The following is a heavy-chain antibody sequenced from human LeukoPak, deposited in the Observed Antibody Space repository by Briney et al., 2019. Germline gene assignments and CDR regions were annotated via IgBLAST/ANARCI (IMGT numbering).Heavy chain of an antibody. V-gene: IGHV4-30-2*01. CDR1: GGSISSGGYS. Sequence: PSQTLSLTCAVSGGSISSGGYSWCWIRQPPGKGLEWIGYIYHSGSTYYNPSLKSRVTISVNRSKNQFSLKLSSVTAADTAVYYCARFNRKTNGFDPWGQGTLVTVSS. J-gene: IGHJ5*02. CDR3: ARFNRKTNGFDP. D-gene: IGHD3-16*02. CDR2: IYHSGST.